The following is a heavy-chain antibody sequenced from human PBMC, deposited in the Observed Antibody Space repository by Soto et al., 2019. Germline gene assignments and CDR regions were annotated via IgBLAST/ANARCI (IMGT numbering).Heavy chain of an antibody. J-gene: IGHJ5*02. CDR3: VRDYDFGWFDP. Sequence: EVQLVESGGGLVQPGGSLRLSCAASGFTFSSYWMSWVRQAPGKGLEWVANIKQDGSEKYYVDSVKGRFTISRDNAKNSLYLQMNSLRAEDTAVYYCVRDYDFGWFDPWVQGTLVTVSS. V-gene: IGHV3-7*01. D-gene: IGHD5-12*01. CDR2: IKQDGSEK. CDR1: GFTFSSYW.